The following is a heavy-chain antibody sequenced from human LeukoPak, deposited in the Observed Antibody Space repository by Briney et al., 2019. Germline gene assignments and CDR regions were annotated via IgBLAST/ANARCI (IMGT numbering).Heavy chain of an antibody. CDR2: ISSDASTT. Sequence: GGSLRLSCAASGFTFSSHWMHWVRQTPGKGLVWVSRISSDASTTNYADSVKGRFTISRDNAKNTLYLQMISLRVEDTAVYYCARSSGSYGYWGQGTLVTVSS. CDR1: GFTFSSHW. J-gene: IGHJ4*02. D-gene: IGHD1-26*01. CDR3: ARSSGSYGY. V-gene: IGHV3-74*01.